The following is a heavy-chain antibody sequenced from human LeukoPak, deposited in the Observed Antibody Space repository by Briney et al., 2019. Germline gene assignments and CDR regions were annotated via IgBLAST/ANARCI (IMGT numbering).Heavy chain of an antibody. CDR3: ARPQTMGSSSPLGY. V-gene: IGHV4-59*01. J-gene: IGHJ4*02. Sequence: SETLSLTCTVSSGSISSYYWIWIRQPPGKGLEWVGAVDYSGRTNYNPSLKSRVTTSLDTSKNQISLKLSSVTAADTAVYYCARPQTMGSSSPLGYWGQGTLVTVSS. CDR2: VDYSGRT. CDR1: SGSISSYY. D-gene: IGHD2-2*01.